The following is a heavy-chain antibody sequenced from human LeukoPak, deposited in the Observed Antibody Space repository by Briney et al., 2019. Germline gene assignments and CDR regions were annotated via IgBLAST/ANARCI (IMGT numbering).Heavy chain of an antibody. J-gene: IGHJ4*02. V-gene: IGHV5-10-1*01. Sequence: GESLRISCKGSRYSFTSYWISWVRQMPGKGLEWMGRIDPSDSYTNYSPSFQGHVTISADKSISTAYLQWSSLKASDTAMYYCARHSRGYCSSTSCYTYFDYWGQGTLVTVSS. CDR2: IDPSDSYT. CDR3: ARHSRGYCSSTSCYTYFDY. CDR1: RYSFTSYW. D-gene: IGHD2-2*02.